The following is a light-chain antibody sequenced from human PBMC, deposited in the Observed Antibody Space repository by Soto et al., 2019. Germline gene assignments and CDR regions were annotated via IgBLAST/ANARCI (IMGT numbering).Light chain of an antibody. J-gene: IGKJ1*01. V-gene: IGKV3-11*01. CDR2: GAS. CDR3: QQRNSWPPT. Sequence: EIVLTQSPATLSLSPGERATLSCRASQSVSTLAWYQQKPGQAPRLLIYGASNRATGIPARFSGSGSGTDFTLTISSLEPEDFAVYYCQQRNSWPPTFGQGTKVEIK. CDR1: QSVST.